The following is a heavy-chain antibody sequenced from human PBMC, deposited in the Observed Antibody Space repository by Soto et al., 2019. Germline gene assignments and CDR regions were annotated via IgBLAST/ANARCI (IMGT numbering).Heavy chain of an antibody. CDR1: GLNFSDHY. J-gene: IGHJ6*03. D-gene: IGHD2-15*01. V-gene: IGHV3-11*01. Sequence: QVQLVESGGGLVKPGGSLRLSCAASGLNFSDHYMTWIRRAPGKGLEWLSYISNTGRTIYYADSVQGRFTISRDNARNSLSLHMNSLRVEDTAAYYCARRFKDSAGYYYMDVWGEGTTVTVSS. CDR2: ISNTGRTI. CDR3: ARRFKDSAGYYYMDV.